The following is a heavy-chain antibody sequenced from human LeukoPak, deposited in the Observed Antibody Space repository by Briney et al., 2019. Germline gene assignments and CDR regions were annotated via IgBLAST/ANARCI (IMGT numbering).Heavy chain of an antibody. J-gene: IGHJ4*02. CDR3: ARTDIVATMGFDY. V-gene: IGHV3-48*04. CDR2: LSSSSSVI. D-gene: IGHD5-12*01. Sequence: GGSLRLSCAASGFTFSTYAMDRVRQAPGKGLEWVSYLSSSSSVIYHADSVKGRFTISRDNAKNSLYLQMNSLRAEDTAVYYCARTDIVATMGFDYWGQGTLVTVSS. CDR1: GFTFSTYA.